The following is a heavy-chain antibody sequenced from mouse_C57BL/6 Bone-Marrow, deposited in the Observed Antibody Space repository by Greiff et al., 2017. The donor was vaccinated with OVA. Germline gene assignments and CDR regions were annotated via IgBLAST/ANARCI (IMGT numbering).Heavy chain of an antibody. CDR2: ISSGSSTI. CDR3: ARPYDYDWFAY. D-gene: IGHD2-4*01. Sequence: EVKLVESGGGLVKPGGSLKLSCAASGFTFSDYGMHWVRQAPEKGLEWVAYISSGSSTIYYADTVKGGFTISRDNAKNTLFLQLTSLRSEDSAMYYCARPYDYDWFAYWGQGTLVTVSA. V-gene: IGHV5-17*01. J-gene: IGHJ3*01. CDR1: GFTFSDYG.